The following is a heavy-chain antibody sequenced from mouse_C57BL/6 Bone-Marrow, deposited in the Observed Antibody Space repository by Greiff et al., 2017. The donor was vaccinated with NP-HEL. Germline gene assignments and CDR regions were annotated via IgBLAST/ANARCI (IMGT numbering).Heavy chain of an antibody. V-gene: IGHV8-8*01. Sequence: QVTLKESGPGILQPSQTLSLTCSFSGFSLSTFGMGVGWIRPPSGKGLEWLAHIWWDDDKYSNPALKSRPTISKATSKNQVFLKIANVDTADTATDYCARIGGYYYGFAYWGQGTLVTVSA. CDR2: IWWDDDK. J-gene: IGHJ3*01. D-gene: IGHD1-1*01. CDR3: ARIGGYYYGFAY. CDR1: GFSLSTFGMG.